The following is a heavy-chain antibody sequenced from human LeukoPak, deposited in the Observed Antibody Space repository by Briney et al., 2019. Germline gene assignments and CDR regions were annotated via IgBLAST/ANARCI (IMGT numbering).Heavy chain of an antibody. V-gene: IGHV4-34*01. Sequence: MTSETLSLTCAAYGGSFSGYYWSWIRQPPGKGLEWIGEINHSGSTNYNPSLKSRVTISVDTSKNQFSLKLSSVTAADTAVYYCARGRTAMVTTWFDPWGQGTLVTVSS. J-gene: IGHJ5*02. CDR2: INHSGST. CDR1: GGSFSGYY. CDR3: ARGRTAMVTTWFDP. D-gene: IGHD5-18*01.